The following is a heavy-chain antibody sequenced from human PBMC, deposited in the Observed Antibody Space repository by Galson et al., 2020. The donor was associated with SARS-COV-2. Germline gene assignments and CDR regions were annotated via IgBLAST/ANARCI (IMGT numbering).Heavy chain of an antibody. V-gene: IGHV3-30*02. J-gene: IGHJ4*02. Sequence: GGSLSLSCAASGYTFSNFGMHWVRQAPGKGLEWVAFIHFDENVKYYADSVKGRFTVSRDNSKNTLFLQMNNLRSEDTALYYCAKDGYSGTSLTSDYFDYWGQGTRVTVSS. CDR3: AKDGYSGTSLTSDYFDY. D-gene: IGHD5-12*01. CDR2: IHFDENVK. CDR1: GYTFSNFG.